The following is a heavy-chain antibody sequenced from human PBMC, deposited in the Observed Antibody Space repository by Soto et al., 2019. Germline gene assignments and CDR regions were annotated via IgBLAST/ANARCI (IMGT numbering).Heavy chain of an antibody. Sequence: SETLSLTCTVSGGSISSGGYYWSWIRQHPGKGLEWIGYIYYSGSTYYNPSLKSRVTISVDTSKNQFSLKLSSVTAADTAVYYCARGVRIRVVTSNWFDPWGQGTLVTVSS. CDR2: IYYSGST. V-gene: IGHV4-31*03. CDR3: ARGVRIRVVTSNWFDP. CDR1: GGSISSGGYY. J-gene: IGHJ5*02. D-gene: IGHD3-3*01.